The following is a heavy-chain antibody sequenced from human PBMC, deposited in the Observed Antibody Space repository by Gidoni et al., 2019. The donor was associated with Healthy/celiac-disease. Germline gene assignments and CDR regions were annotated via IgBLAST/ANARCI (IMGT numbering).Heavy chain of an antibody. CDR3: ARDYYDSSGYYYGDWFDP. CDR1: GFTFRSYW. Sequence: EVQLVESGGGLVQPGGSLRLSCAASGFTFRSYWMHWVRQAPGKGLVWVSRINRDGSSTSYADSVKGRFTVARDNAKNTLYLQMNSLRAEDTAVYYCARDYYDSSGYYYGDWFDPWGQGTLVTVSS. D-gene: IGHD3-22*01. CDR2: INRDGSST. J-gene: IGHJ5*02. V-gene: IGHV3-74*01.